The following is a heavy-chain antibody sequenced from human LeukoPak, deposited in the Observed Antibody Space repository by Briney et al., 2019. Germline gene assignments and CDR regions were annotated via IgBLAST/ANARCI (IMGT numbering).Heavy chain of an antibody. V-gene: IGHV3-15*01. CDR2: IKSKTDGGTT. CDR1: GFTFSNAW. D-gene: IGHD1-26*01. Sequence: GGSLRLSCAASGFTFSNAWMSWVRQAPGKGLEWVGRIKSKTDGGTTDYAAPVKGRFTISRDDSKNTLYLQMNRLKTEATATEDCTTDSVYSGRLVYWGQGTLVTVSS. J-gene: IGHJ4*02. CDR3: TTDSVYSGRLVY.